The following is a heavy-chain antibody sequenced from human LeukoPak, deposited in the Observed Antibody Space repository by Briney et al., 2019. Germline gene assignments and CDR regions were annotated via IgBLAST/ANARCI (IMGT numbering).Heavy chain of an antibody. Sequence: LAGGSLRLSCAASGFTFDDYAVHWVRQAPGKGLEWVSLISGDGGSTYYADSVKGRFTISRDNSKNSLYLQMNSLRTEDTALYYCAKDYCTNGVCYLNYFDYWGQGTLVTVSS. V-gene: IGHV3-43*02. CDR2: ISGDGGST. CDR1: GFTFDDYA. CDR3: AKDYCTNGVCYLNYFDY. J-gene: IGHJ4*02. D-gene: IGHD2-8*01.